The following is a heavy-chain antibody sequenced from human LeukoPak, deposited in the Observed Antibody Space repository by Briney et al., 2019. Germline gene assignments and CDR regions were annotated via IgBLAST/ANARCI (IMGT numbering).Heavy chain of an antibody. CDR2: FDPEDGET. Sequence: ASVKVSCKVSGYTLTELSMHWVRQAPGKGLEWMGGFDPEDGETIYAQKFQGRVTMTEDTYTGTAYMELSRLTSEDTAVYYCATSPYYYDSSGYYRYWGQGTLVTVSS. D-gene: IGHD3-22*01. V-gene: IGHV1-24*01. CDR3: ATSPYYYDSSGYYRY. J-gene: IGHJ4*02. CDR1: GYTLTELS.